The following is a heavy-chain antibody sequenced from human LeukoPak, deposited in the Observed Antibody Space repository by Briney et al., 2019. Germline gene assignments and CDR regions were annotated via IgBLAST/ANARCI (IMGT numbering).Heavy chain of an antibody. Sequence: PGGSLGLSCAATGFAFSAYAMSWVRQAPGKGLEWVSSISSGGATYYADSVKGRFSISRDNPKNTLHLQMNGLRADDTAVYYCAKDSNYDSSGYHEYFQQWGQGTLVTVSS. V-gene: IGHV3-23*01. D-gene: IGHD3-22*01. CDR1: GFAFSAYA. CDR3: AKDSNYDSSGYHEYFQQ. J-gene: IGHJ1*01. CDR2: ISSGGAT.